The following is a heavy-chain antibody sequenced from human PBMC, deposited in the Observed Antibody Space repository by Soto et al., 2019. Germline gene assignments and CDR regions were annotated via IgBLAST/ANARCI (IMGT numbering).Heavy chain of an antibody. V-gene: IGHV4-59*01. CDR1: GGSISSYY. CDR3: ARDGAGIAAAGTYYYYGMDV. Sequence: SETLSLTCTVSGGSISSYYWSWIRQPPGKGLEWIGYTYYSGSTNYNPSLKSRVTISVDTSKNQFSLKLSSVTAADTAVYYCARDGAGIAAAGTYYYYGMDVWGQGTTVTVSS. D-gene: IGHD6-13*01. J-gene: IGHJ6*02. CDR2: TYYSGST.